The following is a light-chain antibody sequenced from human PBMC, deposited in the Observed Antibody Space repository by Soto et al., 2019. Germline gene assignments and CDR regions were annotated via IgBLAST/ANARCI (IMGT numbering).Light chain of an antibody. J-gene: IGKJ4*01. CDR3: QQYYSYPFT. Sequence: DIQMTQSPSTVSAYVGDSVTITYRASQSITTWLAWYQQRPGKAPKLLIYDVSSLQSGVPSRFSGSGSGTDFTLTISCLRSEDFATYYCQQYYSYPFTFGGGTKVDIK. V-gene: IGKV1-5*01. CDR1: QSITTW. CDR2: DVS.